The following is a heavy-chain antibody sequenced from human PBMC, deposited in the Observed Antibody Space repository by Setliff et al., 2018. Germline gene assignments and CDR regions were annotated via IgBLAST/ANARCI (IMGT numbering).Heavy chain of an antibody. D-gene: IGHD3-16*02. CDR3: ARASRFATIVWKGDYYMDV. CDR2: INTNTGNP. CDR1: GYSFSTYA. J-gene: IGHJ6*03. V-gene: IGHV7-4-1*02. Sequence: VASVKVSCKASGYSFSTYAMSWIRQAPGQGLEWMGWINTNTGNPSYAQGFTGLFVFSLDTSVSTAYLQISSLKPEDTAMYYCARASRFATIVWKGDYYMDVWGKGTTVTVSS.